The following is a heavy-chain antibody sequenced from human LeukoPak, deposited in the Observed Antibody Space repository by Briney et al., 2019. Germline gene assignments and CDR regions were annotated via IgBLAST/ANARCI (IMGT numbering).Heavy chain of an antibody. CDR2: IYYSGST. V-gene: IGHV4-59*08. J-gene: IGHJ6*02. D-gene: IGHD3-9*01. Sequence: SETLSRTCTVSGGSISSYYWSWIRQPPGKGLEWIGYIYYSGSTNYNPSLKSRVTISVDTSKNQFSLKLSSVTAADTAVYYCARHRTQVTTYYDILTGYYSRAGLRYYGMDVWGQGTTVTVSS. CDR3: ARHRTQVTTYYDILTGYYSRAGLRYYGMDV. CDR1: GGSISSYY.